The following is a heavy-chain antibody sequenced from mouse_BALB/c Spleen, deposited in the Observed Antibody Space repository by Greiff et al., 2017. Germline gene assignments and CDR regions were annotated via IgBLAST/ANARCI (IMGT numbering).Heavy chain of an antibody. CDR1: GFTFSSYA. J-gene: IGHJ4*01. V-gene: IGHV5-9-4*01. CDR2: ISSGGSYT. Sequence: EVQVVESGGGLVKPGGSLKLSCAASGFTFSSYAMSWVRQSPEKRLEWVAEISSGGSYTYYPDTVTGRFTISRDNAKNTLYLEMSSLRSEDTAMYYCAREYYYAMDYWGQGTSVTV. CDR3: AREYYYAMDY.